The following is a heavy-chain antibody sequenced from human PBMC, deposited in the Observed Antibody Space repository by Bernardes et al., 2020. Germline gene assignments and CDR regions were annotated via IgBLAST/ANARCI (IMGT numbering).Heavy chain of an antibody. Sequence: ASVKVSCKASGYTFTSYGISWVRQAPGQGLEWMGWISAYNGNTNYAQKLQGRVTMTTDTSTSTAYMELRSLRSDDTAVYYCARRYYDYIWGSYRSSYYFDFWGQGTLVTVSS. CDR2: ISAYNGNT. CDR3: ARRYYDYIWGSYRSSYYFDF. D-gene: IGHD3-16*02. J-gene: IGHJ4*02. V-gene: IGHV1-18*01. CDR1: GYTFTSYG.